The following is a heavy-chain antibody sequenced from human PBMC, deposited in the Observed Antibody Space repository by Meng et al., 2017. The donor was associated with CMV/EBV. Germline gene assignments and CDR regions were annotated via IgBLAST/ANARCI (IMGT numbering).Heavy chain of an antibody. CDR3: ARALLAGTTFLVFDP. J-gene: IGHJ5*02. CDR2: IYYSGST. CDR1: GGSISSYY. D-gene: IGHD1-7*01. V-gene: IGHV4-59*01. Sequence: SETLSLTCTVSGGSISSYYWSWIRQPPGKGLEWIGYIYYSGSTNYNPSLKSRVTISVDTSKNQFSLKLSSVNAADTAVYYCARALLAGTTFLVFDPWGQGTLVTVSS.